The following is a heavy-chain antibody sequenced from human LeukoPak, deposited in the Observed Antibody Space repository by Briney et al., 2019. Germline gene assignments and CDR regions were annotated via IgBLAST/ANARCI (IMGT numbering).Heavy chain of an antibody. CDR2: IDPTDSST. CDR3: ARNRGQQLVQIDY. CDR1: GFTFSNYW. D-gene: IGHD6-13*01. J-gene: IGHJ4*02. V-gene: IGHV5-10-1*01. Sequence: GESLKISCQASGFTFSNYWINWVRQQPGKGLEWMGKIDPTDSSTNYSPSFEGHVTLTVDKSTTTAYLQWSGLKASDTAMYYCARNRGQQLVQIDYWGQGTLVTVSS.